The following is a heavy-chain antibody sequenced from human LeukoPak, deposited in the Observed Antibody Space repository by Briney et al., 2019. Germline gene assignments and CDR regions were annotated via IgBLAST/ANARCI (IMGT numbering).Heavy chain of an antibody. CDR1: GFTFSTYA. CDR2: LTDGGDST. D-gene: IGHD2-15*01. CDR3: AKVGGSDCSGSSCHY. V-gene: IGHV3-23*01. J-gene: IGHJ4*02. Sequence: GGSLRLSCAASGFTFSTYAMSWVRKAPGKGLEWVSALTDGGDSTYYADSVKGRFTISRDNSKNTLYLQMNSLRAEDTAVYYCAKVGGSDCSGSSCHYWGQGTLVTVSS.